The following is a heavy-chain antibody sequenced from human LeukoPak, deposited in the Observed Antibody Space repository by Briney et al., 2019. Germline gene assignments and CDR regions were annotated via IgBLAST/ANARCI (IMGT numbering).Heavy chain of an antibody. CDR3: ARGCDSSSCSGWFDP. Sequence: SVKVSCKASGYTFTSYGISWVRQAPGQGLEWMGWISAYNGNTNYAQKLQGRVTMTTDTSTSTAYMELRSLRSDDTAVYYCARGCDSSSCSGWFDPWGQGTLVTVSS. J-gene: IGHJ5*02. V-gene: IGHV1-18*01. CDR2: ISAYNGNT. CDR1: GYTFTSYG. D-gene: IGHD6-13*01.